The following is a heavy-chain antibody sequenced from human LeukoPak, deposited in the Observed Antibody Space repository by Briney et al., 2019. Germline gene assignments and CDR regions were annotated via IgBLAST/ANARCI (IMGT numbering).Heavy chain of an antibody. J-gene: IGHJ6*03. V-gene: IGHV3-7*01. CDR2: IKQDGSEE. Sequence: GGSLRLSCAASGFTSSSYWMTWVRQTPGKGLEWVANIKQDGSEEYYVDSVKGRFIISRDNAKNSLYLQMNSLRAEDTAVYYCARATVTTSYYYYYMDVWGKGTTVTVSS. D-gene: IGHD4-17*01. CDR3: ARATVTTSYYYYYMDV. CDR1: GFTSSSYW.